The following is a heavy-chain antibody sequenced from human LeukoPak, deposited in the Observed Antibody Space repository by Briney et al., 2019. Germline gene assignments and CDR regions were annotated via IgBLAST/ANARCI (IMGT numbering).Heavy chain of an antibody. CDR2: ITTGRTL. V-gene: IGHV3-69-1*01. CDR3: ARALVGAAFDT. D-gene: IGHD1-26*01. CDR1: GFNFNDYY. Sequence: GGSLRLSCAASGFNFNDYYMSWIRQAPGKGLEWVSYITTGRTLSYADSVKGRFTISRDNAKNSLYLDMNSLRVEDTAVYFCARALVGAAFDTWGQGALVTVSS. J-gene: IGHJ4*02.